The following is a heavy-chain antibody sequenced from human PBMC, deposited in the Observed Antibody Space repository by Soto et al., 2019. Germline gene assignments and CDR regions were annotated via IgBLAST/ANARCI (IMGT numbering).Heavy chain of an antibody. V-gene: IGHV3-30-3*01. CDR3: ARARSIAAAGTKGPNGIDP. Sequence: PGGSLRVSCAASGFTFSSYAMHWVRHAPGKGLDLVAVISYDGSNKYYADSLKGRFTISRDNSKNTLYLQMNSLRAEDTAVYYCARARSIAAAGTKGPNGIDPWGQGTLVTVSS. CDR1: GFTFSSYA. J-gene: IGHJ5*02. D-gene: IGHD6-13*01. CDR2: ISYDGSNK.